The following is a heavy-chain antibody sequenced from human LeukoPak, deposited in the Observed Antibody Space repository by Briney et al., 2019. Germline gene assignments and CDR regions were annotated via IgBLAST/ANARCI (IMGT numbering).Heavy chain of an antibody. D-gene: IGHD4-17*01. CDR1: GYTFTSYD. Sequence: APVKVSCKASGYTFTSYDISRVRQAPGQGLEWMGWISAYNGNTNYAQKLQGRVTMTTDTSTSTAYMELRSLRSDDTAVYYCARILFTVTTDEGPDYWGQGTLVTVSS. CDR3: ARILFTVTTDEGPDY. J-gene: IGHJ4*02. CDR2: ISAYNGNT. V-gene: IGHV1-18*01.